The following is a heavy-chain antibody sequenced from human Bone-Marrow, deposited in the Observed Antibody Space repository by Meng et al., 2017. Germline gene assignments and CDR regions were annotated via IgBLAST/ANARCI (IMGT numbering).Heavy chain of an antibody. CDR2: ISYDGSNK. V-gene: IGHV3-30*04. J-gene: IGHJ6*02. D-gene: IGHD2-2*01. Sequence: GGSLRLSCAASGFTFSSYAMHWVRQAPGKGREGVAVISYDGSNKYYADSVKGRFTISRDNSKNTLYLQMNSLRAEDTAVYYCARDFRPLLLTLPDMDVWGQGTTVTVSS. CDR1: GFTFSSYA. CDR3: ARDFRPLLLTLPDMDV.